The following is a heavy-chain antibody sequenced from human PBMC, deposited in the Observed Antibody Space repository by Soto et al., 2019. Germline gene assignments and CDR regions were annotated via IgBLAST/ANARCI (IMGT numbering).Heavy chain of an antibody. V-gene: IGHV1-69*12. Sequence: QVQLVQSGAEVKKPGSSVTVSCKASGGPFNNYTINWMRQAPGQGLEWMGGIIPIFGKEHYAQKFQGRVTIAADESTYTAYMELSSLTAEDTAVYYCAKPRAPYYAMDVWGQGTTVTVSS. CDR1: GGPFNNYT. J-gene: IGHJ6*02. CDR3: AKPRAPYYAMDV. CDR2: IIPIFGKE.